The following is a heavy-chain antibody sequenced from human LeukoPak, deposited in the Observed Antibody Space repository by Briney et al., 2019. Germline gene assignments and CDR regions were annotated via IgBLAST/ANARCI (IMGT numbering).Heavy chain of an antibody. V-gene: IGHV4-59*08. CDR1: GGSISNYY. Sequence: SETLSLTCTVSGGSISNYYWSWIRHPPGAGLWCIAYIYYSGSTNYNPSLKSRVTISVDTSKNQFSLNLNSVTAADTAVYYCARSIAGTRSKFDNWGQGSLVTVSS. CDR2: IYYSGST. D-gene: IGHD1/OR15-1a*01. CDR3: ARSIAGTRSKFDN. J-gene: IGHJ5*02.